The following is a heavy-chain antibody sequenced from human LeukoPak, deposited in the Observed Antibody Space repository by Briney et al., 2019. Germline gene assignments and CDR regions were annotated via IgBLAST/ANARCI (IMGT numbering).Heavy chain of an antibody. D-gene: IGHD4-17*01. J-gene: IGHJ4*02. Sequence: GASVKVSCKHTRATFSSYAISWVRQATGQGLEWMGWMNPNSGNTGYAQKFQGRVTMTRNTSISTAYMELSSLRSEDTAVYYCARGLLRFPIDYWGQGTLVTVSS. CDR3: ARGLLRFPIDY. CDR1: RATFSSYA. V-gene: IGHV1-8*02. CDR2: MNPNSGNT.